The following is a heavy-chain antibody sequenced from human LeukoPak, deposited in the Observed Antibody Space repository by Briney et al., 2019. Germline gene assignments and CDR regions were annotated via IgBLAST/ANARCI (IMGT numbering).Heavy chain of an antibody. CDR3: ASLIHDYDDTMRDY. Sequence: SETLSLTCAVYGGTFSRYYWSWIRQPPGRGLEWIGEINDSGGTYYNPSLKSRVTISVDTSNNQFSLKLSSVTAADTAVYYCASLIHDYDDTMRDYWGQGTLVTVSS. CDR1: GGTFSRYY. J-gene: IGHJ4*02. D-gene: IGHD4-17*01. V-gene: IGHV4-34*01. CDR2: INDSGGT.